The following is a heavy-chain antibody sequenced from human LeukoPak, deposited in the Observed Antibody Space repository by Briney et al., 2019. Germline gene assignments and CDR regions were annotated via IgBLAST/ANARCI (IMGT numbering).Heavy chain of an antibody. Sequence: SETLSLICNVSGGSISSNNHYWAWIRQPPGKGLEWIGSIYYSGSTYYNPSLKSRVTISVDTSKNQFSLRLSSVTAADTAVYYCARLASYCGGDCYSAYFDYWGQGTLVTVSS. J-gene: IGHJ4*02. D-gene: IGHD2-21*02. CDR1: GGSISSNNHY. CDR3: ARLASYCGGDCYSAYFDY. V-gene: IGHV4-39*01. CDR2: IYYSGST.